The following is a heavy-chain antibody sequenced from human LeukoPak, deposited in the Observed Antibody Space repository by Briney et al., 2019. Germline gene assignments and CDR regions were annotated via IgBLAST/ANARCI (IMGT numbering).Heavy chain of an antibody. CDR3: ARVFLVPYYFDY. CDR2: IYHSGST. D-gene: IGHD1-26*01. Sequence: SESLSLTCTVSGGSFSNDYWSWIRQPPGKGLEWIGSIYHSGSTYYNPSLKSRVTISVDTSKNQFSLKLTSVTAADTAVYYCARVFLVPYYFDYWGQGTLVTVSS. J-gene: IGHJ4*02. V-gene: IGHV4-38-2*02. CDR1: GGSFSNDY.